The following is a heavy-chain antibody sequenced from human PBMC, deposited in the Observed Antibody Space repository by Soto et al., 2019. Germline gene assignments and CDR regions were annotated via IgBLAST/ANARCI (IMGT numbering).Heavy chain of an antibody. V-gene: IGHV5-51*01. J-gene: IGHJ3*02. CDR3: ARHGLDCSGGSCYSRAFDI. Sequence: PGESLKISCKGSGYSFTSYWIGWVRQMPGKGLEWMGIIYPGDSDTRYSPSFQGQVTISADKSISTAYLQWSSLKASDTAMYYCARHGLDCSGGSCYSRAFDIWGQGTMVTVS. CDR1: GYSFTSYW. D-gene: IGHD2-15*01. CDR2: IYPGDSDT.